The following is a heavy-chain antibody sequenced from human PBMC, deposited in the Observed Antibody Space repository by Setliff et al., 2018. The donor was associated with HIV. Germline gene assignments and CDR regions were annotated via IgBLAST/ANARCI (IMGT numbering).Heavy chain of an antibody. D-gene: IGHD6-13*01. J-gene: IGHJ4*02. CDR2: VYYSGRT. V-gene: IGHV4-61*08. CDR3: ARALTKQLGRGTSREYYFDS. CDR1: GASISGGDYY. Sequence: PSETLSLTCTVFGASISGGDYYWSWIRQPPGKGLEWIGYVYYSGRTKYSPTLKSRVSISRDPSTKQVSRRLRSVTAADTAVYYFARALTKQLGRGTSREYYFDSWGLGALGTVSS.